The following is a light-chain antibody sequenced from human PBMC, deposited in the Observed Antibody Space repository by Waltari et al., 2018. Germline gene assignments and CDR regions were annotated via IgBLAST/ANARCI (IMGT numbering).Light chain of an antibody. Sequence: DIQMTQSPSSLSASVGDRVTITCRASQDITNELVWFQQRPGKAPKRLIYAASSLQSGVPSRFSGSGFGTEFTLTISSLQSEDFAVYYCQQYNNWPLTFGQGTKLEIK. CDR1: QDITNE. J-gene: IGKJ2*01. CDR3: QQYNNWPLT. CDR2: AAS. V-gene: IGKV1-17*01.